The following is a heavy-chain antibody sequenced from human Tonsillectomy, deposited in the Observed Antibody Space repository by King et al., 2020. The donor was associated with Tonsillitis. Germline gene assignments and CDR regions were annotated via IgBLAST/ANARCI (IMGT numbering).Heavy chain of an antibody. D-gene: IGHD2-15*01. CDR1: GFTFSSYW. V-gene: IGHV3-7*03. CDR3: ARDCRGGSCYGAFDI. Sequence: VQLVESGGGLVQPGGSLRLSCAASGFTFSSYWMSWVRQAPGKGLEWVANIKQDGSEKYYVDSVKGRFTISRDNANNSLYLQMNSLRAEDTAVYYCARDCRGGSCYGAFDIWGQGTMVTVSS. CDR2: IKQDGSEK. J-gene: IGHJ3*02.